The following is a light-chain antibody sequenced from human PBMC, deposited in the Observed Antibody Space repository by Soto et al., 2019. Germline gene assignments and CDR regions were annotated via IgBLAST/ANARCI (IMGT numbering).Light chain of an antibody. CDR3: AAWDDSLNGVV. J-gene: IGLJ2*01. CDR2: SNN. CDR1: SSNIGSNT. Sequence: QSVLTQPPSASGTPGQRVTISCSGSSSNIGSNTVNWYQQLPGTAPKPLIYSNNQRPSGVPDRFSGSTYGTSASLAISGLQSEDEADYYCAAWDDSLNGVVFGGGTKLTVL. V-gene: IGLV1-44*01.